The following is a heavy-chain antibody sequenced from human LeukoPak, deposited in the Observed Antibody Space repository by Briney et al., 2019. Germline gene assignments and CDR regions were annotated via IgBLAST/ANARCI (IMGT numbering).Heavy chain of an antibody. Sequence: PGGSLRLSCAASRFTFSGYTMNWVRQASGKGPEWVSHISGSSSDRRYADSVKGRFTISRDNAKSSLYLQMNSLRAEDTAVYYCARDDDGDNPPDYWGQGTLVTVSS. CDR2: ISGSSSDR. CDR1: RFTFSGYT. J-gene: IGHJ4*02. CDR3: ARDDDGDNPPDY. D-gene: IGHD4-17*01. V-gene: IGHV3-21*05.